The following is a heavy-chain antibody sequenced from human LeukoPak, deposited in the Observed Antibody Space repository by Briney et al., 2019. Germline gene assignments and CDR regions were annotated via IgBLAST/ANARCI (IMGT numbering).Heavy chain of an antibody. J-gene: IGHJ4*02. CDR1: GGSISSYY. V-gene: IGHV4-4*07. Sequence: SETLSLTCTDSGGSISSYYWSRIRQPAGKGLEWIGRIYTSGSTNYNPSLKSRVTMSVDTSKNQFSLKLSSVTAADTAVYYCARDRYYYGSGSYPLDYWGQGTLVTVSS. D-gene: IGHD3-10*01. CDR2: IYTSGST. CDR3: ARDRYYYGSGSYPLDY.